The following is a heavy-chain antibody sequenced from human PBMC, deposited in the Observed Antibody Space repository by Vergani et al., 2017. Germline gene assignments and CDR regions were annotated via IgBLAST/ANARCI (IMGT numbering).Heavy chain of an antibody. CDR1: GFTFSSYS. CDR2: ISSSSSYI. J-gene: IGHJ6*02. V-gene: IGHV3-21*01. Sequence: EVQLVESGGGLVKPGGSLRLSCAASGFTFSSYSMNWVRQAPGKGLEWVSSISSSSSYIYYADSVKGRFTISRDNAKNSLYLQMNSLRAEDTAVYYCARDREERENGMDVWGQGTTVTVSS. CDR3: ARDREERENGMDV. D-gene: IGHD1-26*01.